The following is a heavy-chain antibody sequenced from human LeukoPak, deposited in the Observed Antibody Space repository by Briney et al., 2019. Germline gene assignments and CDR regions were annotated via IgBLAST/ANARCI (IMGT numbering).Heavy chain of an antibody. CDR1: GFTFSSYA. CDR2: ISYDGSNK. V-gene: IGHV3-30*04. CDR3: ATNYYDSSGYFPDFDY. Sequence: GGSLRLSCAASGFTFSSYAMHWVRQAPGKGLEWVAVISYDGSNKYYADSVKGRFTISRDNSKNTLYLQMDSLRAEDTAAYYCATNYYDSSGYFPDFDYWGQGALVSVSS. J-gene: IGHJ4*02. D-gene: IGHD3-22*01.